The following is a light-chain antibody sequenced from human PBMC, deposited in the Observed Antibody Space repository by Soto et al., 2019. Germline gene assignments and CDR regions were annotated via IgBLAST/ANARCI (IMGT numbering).Light chain of an antibody. CDR2: GAS. V-gene: IGKV3-15*01. J-gene: IGKJ4*01. Sequence: EIVMTQSPATLSVSPGERATLSCRASQSVVSILAWYQQKPGQAPRLLIYGASTRATGIPARFSGSGSGTEFTLTISSLQSEDSAFYYCQEYYNWRRSTFGGGTKVDIK. CDR1: QSVVSI. CDR3: QEYYNWRRST.